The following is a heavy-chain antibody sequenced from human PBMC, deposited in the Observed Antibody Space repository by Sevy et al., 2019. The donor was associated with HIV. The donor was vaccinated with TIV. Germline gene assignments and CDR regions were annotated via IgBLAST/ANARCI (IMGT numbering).Heavy chain of an antibody. CDR3: AKIKIAAVPGSGDFDY. CDR1: GFTFSKYG. V-gene: IGHV3-23*01. D-gene: IGHD6-19*01. J-gene: IGHJ4*02. Sequence: RGYLRLSCAASGFTFSKYGMCWVRQAPGKGLEGVSFISSSAISTYYADSVKGRFTISRDNSKNTLFLQMNRLRAEDTAVYYCAKIKIAAVPGSGDFDYWGQGTLVTVSS. CDR2: ISSSAIST.